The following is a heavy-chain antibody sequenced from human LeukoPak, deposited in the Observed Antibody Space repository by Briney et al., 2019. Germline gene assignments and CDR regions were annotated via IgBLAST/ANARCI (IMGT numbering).Heavy chain of an antibody. J-gene: IGHJ4*02. CDR3: ARTGYSSGWYGEYYFDY. CDR2: IYTSGST. V-gene: IGHV4-59*10. CDR1: GGSFSGYY. D-gene: IGHD6-19*01. Sequence: SETLSLTCAVYGGSFSGYYWSWIRQPPGKGLEWIGRIYTSGSTNYNPSLKSRVTISVDTSKNQFSLKLSSVTAADTAVYYCARTGYSSGWYGEYYFDYWGQGTLVTVSS.